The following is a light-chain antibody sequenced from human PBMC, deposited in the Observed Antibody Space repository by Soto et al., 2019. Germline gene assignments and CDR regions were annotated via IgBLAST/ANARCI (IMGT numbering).Light chain of an antibody. CDR1: QSISSY. CDR3: QQSYSTPPT. Sequence: DIQKPQSPSSLSAYVGARVTITCRASQSISSYLNWYQQKPGKATKLLIYAASSLQSGVPSRFSGSGSGTDFTLTISSLQPEEFATYYCQQSYSTPPTFGKGTRLEIK. V-gene: IGKV1-39*01. CDR2: AAS. J-gene: IGKJ5*01.